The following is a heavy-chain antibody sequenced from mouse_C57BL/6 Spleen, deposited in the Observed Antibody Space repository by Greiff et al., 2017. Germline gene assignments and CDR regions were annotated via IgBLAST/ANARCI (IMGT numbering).Heavy chain of an antibody. J-gene: IGHJ1*03. CDR2: ISYDGSN. CDR1: GYSITSGYY. Sequence: EVQLVESGPGLVKPSQSLSLTCSVTGYSITSGYYWNWIRQFPGNKLEWMGYISYDGSNNYNPSLKNRISITRDTSKNQFFLKLNSVTTEDTATYYCARDPPLDYGSSYWYFDVWGTGTTVTVSS. V-gene: IGHV3-6*01. CDR3: ARDPPLDYGSSYWYFDV. D-gene: IGHD1-1*01.